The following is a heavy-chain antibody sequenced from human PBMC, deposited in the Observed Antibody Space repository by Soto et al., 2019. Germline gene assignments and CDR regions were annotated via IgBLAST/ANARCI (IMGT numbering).Heavy chain of an antibody. CDR1: GFTFSSYS. CDR3: ARGHAAGSSYIGYNWFGP. CDR2: ISSSSSYI. Sequence: GGSLRLSCAASGFTFSSYSMNWVRQAPGKGLEWVSPISSSSSYIYYADSVKGRLTISRDNAKNSLNLQMNSLRAEDTAVYYCARGHAAGSSYIGYNWFGPWGQGTLVTVSS. J-gene: IGHJ5*02. V-gene: IGHV3-21*01. D-gene: IGHD3-10*01.